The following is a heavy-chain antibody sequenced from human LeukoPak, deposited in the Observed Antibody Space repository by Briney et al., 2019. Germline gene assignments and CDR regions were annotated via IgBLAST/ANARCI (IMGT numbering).Heavy chain of an antibody. Sequence: QAGGSLRLSCAASGFTFSSYAMGWVRQAPGKGLEWVSAISGSGGSTYYADSVKGRFTISRDNSKSTLYLQMNSLRAEDTAVYYCAKSMVLELPFYFNYWGQGTLVTVSS. CDR2: ISGSGGST. CDR1: GFTFSSYA. J-gene: IGHJ4*02. V-gene: IGHV3-23*01. CDR3: AKSMVLELPFYFNY. D-gene: IGHD1-7*01.